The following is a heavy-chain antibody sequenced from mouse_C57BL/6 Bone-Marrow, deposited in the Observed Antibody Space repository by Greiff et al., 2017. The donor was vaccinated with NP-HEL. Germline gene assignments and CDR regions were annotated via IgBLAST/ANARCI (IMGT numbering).Heavy chain of an antibody. CDR1: GYSFTGYY. J-gene: IGHJ4*01. Sequence: VQLQQSGPELVKPGASVKISCKASGYSFTGYYMNWVKQSPEKSLEWIGEINPSTGGTTYNQKFQAKATLTVDKSSSTAYMQLKSLTSEDSAVYYCARGWDGYYGYYAMDYWGQGTSVTVSS. D-gene: IGHD2-3*01. V-gene: IGHV1-42*01. CDR2: INPSTGGT. CDR3: ARGWDGYYGYYAMDY.